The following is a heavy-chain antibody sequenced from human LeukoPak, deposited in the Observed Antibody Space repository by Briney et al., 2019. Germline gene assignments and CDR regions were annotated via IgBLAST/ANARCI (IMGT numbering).Heavy chain of an antibody. D-gene: IGHD3-22*01. V-gene: IGHV3-7*01. CDR2: IKQDGSEK. J-gene: IGHJ3*02. CDR1: GFTFSSYW. Sequence: GGSLRLSCAASGFTFSSYWMSWVRQAPGKGLEWVANIKQDGSEKYYVDSVKGRFTISRGNAKNSLYLQMNSLRAEDTAVYYCARAPRGDSSGYYYVGAFDIWGQGTMVTVSS. CDR3: ARAPRGDSSGYYYVGAFDI.